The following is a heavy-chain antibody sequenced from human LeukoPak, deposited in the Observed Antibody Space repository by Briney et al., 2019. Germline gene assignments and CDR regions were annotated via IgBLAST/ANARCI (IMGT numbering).Heavy chain of an antibody. CDR2: ISAHKGDT. Sequence: ASLKVSCKTSGYTFTTYGIGWLRQAPGQGLEWMGWISAHKGDTEYAQKFQGRVTMTRDTSTSTAYMELQSLTSDDTVVYYCARADIIVVAGATPVGSGFEYWGQGALITVS. J-gene: IGHJ4*02. V-gene: IGHV1-18*01. D-gene: IGHD2-15*01. CDR3: ARADIIVVAGATPVGSGFEY. CDR1: GYTFTTYG.